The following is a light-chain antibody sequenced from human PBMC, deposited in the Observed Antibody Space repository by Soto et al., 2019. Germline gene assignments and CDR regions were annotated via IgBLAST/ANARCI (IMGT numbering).Light chain of an antibody. CDR1: QFIGRS. Sequence: DIQMTQSPSTLSASVGDRVTITCRASQFIGRSLAWYQEKPGKAPNVLIYQASSLDTGVPSRFSCSGSGTEFTLTISTLQPDDFATYYCQQYEYYLTFSQGTKVDIK. J-gene: IGKJ1*01. CDR3: QQYEYYLT. CDR2: QAS. V-gene: IGKV1-5*03.